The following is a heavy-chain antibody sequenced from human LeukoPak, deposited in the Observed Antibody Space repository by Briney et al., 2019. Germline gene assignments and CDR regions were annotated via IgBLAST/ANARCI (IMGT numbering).Heavy chain of an antibody. J-gene: IGHJ4*02. CDR3: ARDRYYYDTSGSCFDY. Sequence: GGSLRLSCAASGFTFSRSNMNWVRQAPGKGLEWISYIGTSSSPTFYADSVKGRFSISRDNAKNSLFLQMNSLRAEDTAVYYCARDRYYYDTSGSCFDYWGQGTLVTVSS. V-gene: IGHV3-48*01. CDR1: GFTFSRSN. CDR2: IGTSSSPT. D-gene: IGHD3-22*01.